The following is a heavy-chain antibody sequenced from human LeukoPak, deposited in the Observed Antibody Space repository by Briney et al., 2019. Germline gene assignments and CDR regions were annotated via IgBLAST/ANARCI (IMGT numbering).Heavy chain of an antibody. CDR3: ARVLIAARQYLDY. D-gene: IGHD6-6*01. CDR1: GYTFTGYY. V-gene: IGHV1-18*04. J-gene: IGHJ4*02. Sequence: GASVKVSCKASGYTFTGYYMHWVRQAPGQGLEWMGWISAYNGNTNYAQKLQGRVTMTTDTSTSTAYMELRSLRSDDTAVYYCARVLIAARQYLDYWGQGTLVTVSS. CDR2: ISAYNGNT.